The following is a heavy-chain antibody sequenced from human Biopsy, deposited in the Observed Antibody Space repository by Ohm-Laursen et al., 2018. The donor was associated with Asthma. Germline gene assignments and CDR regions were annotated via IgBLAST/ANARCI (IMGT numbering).Heavy chain of an antibody. V-gene: IGHV3-33*01. CDR2: IYYDGSRK. D-gene: IGHD3-16*02. Sequence: SLRLSCAATGFTFSRHALHWVRQAPGKGLEWVAGIYYDGSRKYYTESVKGRFTISRDNSKNRLYLEMASLRAEDTAVYYCAREKVIESRGFQNWFDPWGQGTLVHVSS. CDR3: AREKVIESRGFQNWFDP. J-gene: IGHJ5*02. CDR1: GFTFSRHA.